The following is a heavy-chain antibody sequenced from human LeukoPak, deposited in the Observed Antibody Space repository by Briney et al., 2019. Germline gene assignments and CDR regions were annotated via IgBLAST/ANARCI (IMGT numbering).Heavy chain of an antibody. J-gene: IGHJ4*01. V-gene: IGHV3-23*01. Sequence: GGSLRLSCVASGFTLRTYAMSWVRQAPGKGLEWVSAISGSAGFTYYADAVRGRFTVSRDISTNTVFLQMDSPRAGGTAVYYCAKEYSGYDFDCWGQGTLVTVSS. CDR1: GFTLRTYA. CDR2: ISGSAGFT. CDR3: AKEYSGYDFDC. D-gene: IGHD5-12*01.